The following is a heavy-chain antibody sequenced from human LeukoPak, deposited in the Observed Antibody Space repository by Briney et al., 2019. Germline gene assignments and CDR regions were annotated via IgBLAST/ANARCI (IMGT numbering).Heavy chain of an antibody. CDR1: GFTFSSYA. J-gene: IGHJ4*02. CDR3: ARGDGGTSGWVTVDY. D-gene: IGHD4-23*01. V-gene: IGHV3-23*01. Sequence: GGSLRLSCGASGFTFSSYAMSWVRQAPGKGLEWVSAITTGGRTYFADSVKGRFTISRDNSKNTVYLQVNSLRAEDSAVYYCARGDGGTSGWVTVDYWGQGTLVTVSS. CDR2: ITTGGRT.